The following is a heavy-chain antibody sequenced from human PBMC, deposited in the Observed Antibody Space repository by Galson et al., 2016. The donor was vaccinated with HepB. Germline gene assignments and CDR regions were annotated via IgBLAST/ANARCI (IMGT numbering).Heavy chain of an antibody. V-gene: IGHV3-23*01. D-gene: IGHD4/OR15-4a*01. CDR3: ARDDYSGGRGSPDY. J-gene: IGHJ4*02. CDR1: GFTFSTYA. Sequence: SLRLSCAASGFTFSTYAMNWVRQAPGKGLEWVSALGVGGNTYYAASVKGRFTISRDNSKNTLYLQMNSLRTEDTAVYYCARDDYSGGRGSPDYWGQGTLVTVSS. CDR2: LGVGGNT.